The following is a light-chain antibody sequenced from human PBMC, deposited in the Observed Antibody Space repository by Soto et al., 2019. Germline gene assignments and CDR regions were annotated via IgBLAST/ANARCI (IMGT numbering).Light chain of an antibody. J-gene: IGLJ1*01. CDR1: SSDVGGYNY. CDR2: EVN. CDR3: SSYAGNNIYV. V-gene: IGLV2-8*01. Sequence: QSALTQPPSASGSPGQSVTISCTGTSSDVGGYNYVSWYQQHPGKAPKLMISEVNKRPSGVPDRFSGSKSGNTASLTVSGLQAEDEADYYCSSYAGNNIYVFGTGTKLTVL.